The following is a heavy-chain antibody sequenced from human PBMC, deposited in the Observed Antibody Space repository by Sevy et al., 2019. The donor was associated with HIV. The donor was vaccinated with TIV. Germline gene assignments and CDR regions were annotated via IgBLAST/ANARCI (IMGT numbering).Heavy chain of an antibody. CDR3: AIGYSSGYYYYYYMDV. CDR1: GGTFSSYA. CDR2: IIPIFGTA. V-gene: IGHV1-69*06. Sequence: ASVKVSCKASGGTFSSYAINWVRQAPGQGLEWMGGIIPIFGTANYAQKFQGRVTITADKSTSTAYMELSSLRSEDTAVYYWAIGYSSGYYYYYYMDVWGKGTTVTVSS. D-gene: IGHD6-19*01. J-gene: IGHJ6*03.